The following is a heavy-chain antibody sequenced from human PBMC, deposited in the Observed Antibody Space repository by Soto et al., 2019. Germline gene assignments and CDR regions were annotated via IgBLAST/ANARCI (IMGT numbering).Heavy chain of an antibody. D-gene: IGHD3-10*01. CDR1: GGSFSGYY. V-gene: IGHV4-34*01. J-gene: IGHJ4*02. Sequence: QVQLQQWGAGLLKPSETLSLTCAVYGGSFSGYYWSWIRQPPGKGLEWIGEINHSGSTNYNPSLKSRVTISVDTSKNQFSLKLSSVTAADTAVYYCASRVRGEGPSDYWGQGTLVTVSS. CDR3: ASRVRGEGPSDY. CDR2: INHSGST.